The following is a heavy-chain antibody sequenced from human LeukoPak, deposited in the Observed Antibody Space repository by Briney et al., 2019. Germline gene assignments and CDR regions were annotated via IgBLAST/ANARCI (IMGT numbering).Heavy chain of an antibody. CDR2: VDPEDGET. D-gene: IGHD6-19*01. CDR3: ATAYSSGLNDAFDI. CDR1: GYTFTDYY. Sequence: GATVKISCKASGYTFTDYYMHWVQQAPGKGLEWMGRVDPEDGETIYAEKFQGRVTITADTSTDTAYMELSSLRSEDTAVYYCATAYSSGLNDAFDIWGQGTMVTVSS. J-gene: IGHJ3*02. V-gene: IGHV1-69-2*01.